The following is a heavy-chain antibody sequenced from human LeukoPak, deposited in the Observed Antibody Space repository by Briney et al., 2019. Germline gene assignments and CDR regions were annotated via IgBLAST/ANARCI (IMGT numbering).Heavy chain of an antibody. CDR1: GFTFSSYA. J-gene: IGHJ5*02. V-gene: IGHV3-23*01. D-gene: IGHD6-13*01. CDR2: ISGSGGST. Sequence: GGSLRLSCAASGFTFSSYAMSWVRQAPGKGLEWVSAISGSGGSTYYADSVKGRFTISRDNSKNTLYLQMNSLRAEDTAVYYCAKGRHSSSWPYNWFDPWGQGTLVTVSS. CDR3: AKGRHSSSWPYNWFDP.